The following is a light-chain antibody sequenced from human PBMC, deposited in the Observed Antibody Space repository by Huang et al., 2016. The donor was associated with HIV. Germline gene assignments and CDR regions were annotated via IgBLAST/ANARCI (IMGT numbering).Light chain of an antibody. CDR2: GAS. CDR1: QSVSSN. V-gene: IGKV3-15*01. CDR3: QQYNNWLFT. J-gene: IGKJ3*01. Sequence: EIVMTQSPATLSVSPGERATLSCRASQSVSSNLAWYQQNPGQAPRLLIDGASTRATGIPARVSGSGSGTEFTLTISSLQSEDFAVYYCQQYNNWLFTFGPGTKVDIK.